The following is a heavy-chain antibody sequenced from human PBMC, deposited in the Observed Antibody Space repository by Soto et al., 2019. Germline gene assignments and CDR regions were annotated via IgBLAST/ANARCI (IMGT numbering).Heavy chain of an antibody. V-gene: IGHV2-5*02. CDR3: AHGSGWLSEQ. CDR1: GFSLSTSAVG. CDR2: IYWDDTK. Sequence: QITLKESGPTLVRPTQTLTLTCTFSGFSLSTSAVGVNWIRQPPGKPLEWLALIYWDDTKHYSPSLGNRLTIAKDAPKNPVVLTMTNMEPVDTATYYCAHGSGWLSEQRGQGTLVTVSS. D-gene: IGHD6-19*01. J-gene: IGHJ4*02.